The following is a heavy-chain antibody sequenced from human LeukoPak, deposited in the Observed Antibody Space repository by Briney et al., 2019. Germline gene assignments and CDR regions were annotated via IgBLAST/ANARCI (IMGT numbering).Heavy chain of an antibody. Sequence: ASVTVSCKASGYTFTDYYMHWVRRAPGQGLEWMGWINPNSGGTNYAQKFQGRVTMTRDTSISTAYMELSRLRSDDTAVYYCARDLAIDSSDADYCGQGILVTVSS. J-gene: IGHJ4*02. CDR2: INPNSGGT. D-gene: IGHD6-19*01. CDR1: GYTFTDYY. CDR3: ARDLAIDSSDADY. V-gene: IGHV1-2*02.